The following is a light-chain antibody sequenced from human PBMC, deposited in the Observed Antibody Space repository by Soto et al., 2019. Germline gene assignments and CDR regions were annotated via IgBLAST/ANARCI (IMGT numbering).Light chain of an antibody. CDR3: KSYSGSNTNV. V-gene: IGLV2-8*01. CDR1: MYHIGVYAF. J-gene: IGLJ1*01. Sequence: QSALAKPPFASGAPGQSVTLTCNGTMYHIGVYAFVSWYQHHPGKAPRPIIYEVVQRPSGGHDRFCGSKYGKTASLTVAGLKAADEGEYFCKSYSGSNTNVFGSGS. CDR2: EVV.